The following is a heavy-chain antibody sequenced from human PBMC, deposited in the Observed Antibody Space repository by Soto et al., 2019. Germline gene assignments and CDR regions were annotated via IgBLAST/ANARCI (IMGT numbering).Heavy chain of an antibody. V-gene: IGHV1-46*03. D-gene: IGHD1-20*01. J-gene: IGHJ3*02. Sequence: SVKGSCKASGYTITSYYMHWVRQATGQGLEWMGIINPSGGSTSYAQKFQGRVTMTRDTSTITVYMELSSLRSEVTAVYYCARDNRYLGAFDIWGQGTMVTVSS. CDR1: GYTITSYY. CDR2: INPSGGST. CDR3: ARDNRYLGAFDI.